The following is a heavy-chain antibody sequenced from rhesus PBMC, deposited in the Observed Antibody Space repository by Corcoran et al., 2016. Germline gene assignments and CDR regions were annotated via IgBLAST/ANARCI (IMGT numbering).Heavy chain of an antibody. CDR3: TRSIAAAGPLDS. D-gene: IGHD6-31*01. Sequence: QVQLVQSGAEIKQPGASVKLSCKASGYTFTSYYMHWVRQATGQGLDWIGLISPYNGNKGYAQNFQGRVTITTDTSTSTGYMELSSLRSEDTAVYYCTRSIAAAGPLDSWGQGVVVTVSS. CDR1: GYTFTSYY. CDR2: ISPYNGNK. V-gene: IGHV1-180*01. J-gene: IGHJ6*01.